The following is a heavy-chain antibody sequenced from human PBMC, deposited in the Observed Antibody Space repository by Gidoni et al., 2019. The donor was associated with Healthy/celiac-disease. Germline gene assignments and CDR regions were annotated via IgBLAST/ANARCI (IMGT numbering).Heavy chain of an antibody. CDR1: GFTVSGSA. V-gene: IGHV3-73*02. CDR2: IRSKANSYAT. Sequence: EVQLVESGGGLVQPGGSLKLSCAASGFTVSGSAMQWVRQASGKGLEWVGRIRSKANSYATAYAASVKGRFTISRDDSKNTAYLQMNSLKTEDTAVYYCTRHRSDIVLVPAAMGFDPWGQGTLVTVSS. CDR3: TRHRSDIVLVPAAMGFDP. J-gene: IGHJ5*02. D-gene: IGHD2-2*01.